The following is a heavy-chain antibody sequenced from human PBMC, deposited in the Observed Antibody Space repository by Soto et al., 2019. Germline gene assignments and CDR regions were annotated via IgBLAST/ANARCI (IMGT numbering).Heavy chain of an antibody. Sequence: QVQLVESGGGVVQPGRSLRLSCAASGFIFSSYAMHWVRQAPGKGLEWVAVKSYDGSNKYYAESVKGRFTISRDNSKNTLYLQMNSLRAEDTAVYYCAREGRIAGGFDYWGQGTLVTVSS. CDR1: GFIFSSYA. V-gene: IGHV3-30-3*01. J-gene: IGHJ4*02. D-gene: IGHD1-20*01. CDR2: KSYDGSNK. CDR3: AREGRIAGGFDY.